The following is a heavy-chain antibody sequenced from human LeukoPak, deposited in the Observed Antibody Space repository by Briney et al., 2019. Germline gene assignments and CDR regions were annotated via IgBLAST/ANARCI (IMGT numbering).Heavy chain of an antibody. CDR2: ISTDASST. CDR3: ARHGSGYQWGYYYYMDV. CDR1: GFTFSSYW. Sequence: GGSLRLSCAASGFTFSSYWMHWVRQAPGKGLVWVSRISTDASSTTYADSVKGRFTISRDNAKNTLYLQMNSLRAEDTAVYYCARHGSGYQWGYYYYMDVWGKGTTVTVSS. D-gene: IGHD3-22*01. J-gene: IGHJ6*03. V-gene: IGHV3-74*01.